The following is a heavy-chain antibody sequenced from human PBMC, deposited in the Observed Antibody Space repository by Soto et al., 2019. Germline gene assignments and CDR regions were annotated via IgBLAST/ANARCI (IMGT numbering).Heavy chain of an antibody. V-gene: IGHV1-46*01. D-gene: IGHD4-17*01. Sequence: QVQLVQSGAEVKKPGASVKVSCKASGYTFTSYYMHWVRQAPGQGLEWMGIINPSGGSTSYAQKFQGRVTMTRDTSTSTVYMELSSLRSEDTAVYYCARVEAVLGDSRHYYKSGSGYGMDVWGQGTTVTVSS. J-gene: IGHJ6*02. CDR2: INPSGGST. CDR3: ARVEAVLGDSRHYYKSGSGYGMDV. CDR1: GYTFTSYY.